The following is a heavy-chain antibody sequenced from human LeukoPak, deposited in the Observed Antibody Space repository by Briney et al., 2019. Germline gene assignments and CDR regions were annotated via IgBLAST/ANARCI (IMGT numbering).Heavy chain of an antibody. CDR3: ARGLYDLWSGYYPLDYGMDV. CDR1: GFTFSSYA. Sequence: GGSLRLSCAASGFTFSSYAMHWVRQAPVKVLEYVSAISSNGGSTYYANSVKGRFTISRDNSKNTLYLQMGSLRAEDMAVYYCARGLYDLWSGYYPLDYGMDVWGQGTTVTVSS. J-gene: IGHJ6*02. V-gene: IGHV3-64*01. CDR2: ISSNGGST. D-gene: IGHD3-3*01.